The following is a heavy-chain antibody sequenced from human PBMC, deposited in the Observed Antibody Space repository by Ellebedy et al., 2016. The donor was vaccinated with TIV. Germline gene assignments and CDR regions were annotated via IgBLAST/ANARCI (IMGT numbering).Heavy chain of an antibody. D-gene: IGHD1-1*01. CDR3: ASETNRNFNH. Sequence: SETLSLTCTVSGDSITRNYWSWIRQPPGKGLEWIGHISYSGFTSYSPSLKSRVTISADTSKNQFSSQLNSVTTADTAVYFCASETNRNFNHWGQGSLVTVSS. CDR1: GDSITRNY. J-gene: IGHJ4*02. V-gene: IGHV4-59*01. CDR2: ISYSGFT.